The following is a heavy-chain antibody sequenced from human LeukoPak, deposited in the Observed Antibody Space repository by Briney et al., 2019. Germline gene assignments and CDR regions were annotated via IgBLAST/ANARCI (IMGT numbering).Heavy chain of an antibody. J-gene: IGHJ4*02. D-gene: IGHD7-27*01. V-gene: IGHV3-30*18. CDR3: AKDYNWGWDY. CDR1: GFTFSSYG. Sequence: GGSLRLSCAASGFTFSSYGMHWVRQAPGKGLEWVAVISYDGSNKYYADSVKGRFTISRDNSKNTLYLQMNSLRAEDTAVYYCAKDYNWGWDYWGQGSLVIVSS. CDR2: ISYDGSNK.